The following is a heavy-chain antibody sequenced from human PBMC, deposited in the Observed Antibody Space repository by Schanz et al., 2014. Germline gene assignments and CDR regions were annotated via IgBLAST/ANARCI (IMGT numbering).Heavy chain of an antibody. CDR1: GGTFSSYT. Sequence: QVQLVQSGAEVKKPGASVKVSCKASGGTFSSYTISWMRQAPGQGLEWMGWITAYNGDTNYALKLQGRVTMTTDTSTGTAYMELRSLRSDDTALYYCTRGGYSYALSAFDIWGQGTMVTVSS. CDR2: ITAYNGDT. D-gene: IGHD5-18*01. J-gene: IGHJ3*02. CDR3: TRGGYSYALSAFDI. V-gene: IGHV1-18*01.